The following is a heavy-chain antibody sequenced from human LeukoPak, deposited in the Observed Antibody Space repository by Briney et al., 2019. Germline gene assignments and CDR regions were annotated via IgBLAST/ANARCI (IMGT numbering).Heavy chain of an antibody. Sequence: VGSLRLSCAASVFTFSSYAMSWVRQAPGKGLEWVSAISGSGGSTYYADSVKGRFTISRDNSKNTLYLQMNSLRAEDTAVYYCAKDRGCSTSCYWEPDDAFDIWGQGTMVTVSS. J-gene: IGHJ3*02. V-gene: IGHV3-23*01. D-gene: IGHD2-2*01. CDR1: VFTFSSYA. CDR3: AKDRGCSTSCYWEPDDAFDI. CDR2: ISGSGGST.